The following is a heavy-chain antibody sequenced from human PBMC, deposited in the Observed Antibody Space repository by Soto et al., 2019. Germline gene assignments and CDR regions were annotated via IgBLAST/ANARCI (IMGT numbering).Heavy chain of an antibody. CDR1: GGSFSGYY. J-gene: IGHJ4*02. Sequence: QVQLQQWGAGLLKPSETLSLTCAVYGGSFSGYYWSWIRQPPGKGLEWIGEINHSGSTNYNPSLKSRVTISVDTSKNQFSLKLSSVTAADTAVYYCATPLDIAARLGYWGQGTLVTVSS. V-gene: IGHV4-34*01. CDR3: ATPLDIAARLGY. D-gene: IGHD6-6*01. CDR2: INHSGST.